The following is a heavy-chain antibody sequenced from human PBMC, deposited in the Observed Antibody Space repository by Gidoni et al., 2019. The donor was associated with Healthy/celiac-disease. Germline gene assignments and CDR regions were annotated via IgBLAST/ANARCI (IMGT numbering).Heavy chain of an antibody. V-gene: IGHV4-34*01. Sequence: QVQLQQWGAGLLKPSETLSLTCAVYGGSFSGYYWSWIRQPPGKGLEWIGEINHSGSTNYNPSLKSRVTISVDTSKNQFSLKLSSVTAADTAVYYCARAPRRRVVVVPAAMGNWFDPWGQGTLVTVSS. CDR3: ARAPRRRVVVVPAAMGNWFDP. D-gene: IGHD2-2*01. J-gene: IGHJ5*02. CDR1: GGSFSGYY. CDR2: INHSGST.